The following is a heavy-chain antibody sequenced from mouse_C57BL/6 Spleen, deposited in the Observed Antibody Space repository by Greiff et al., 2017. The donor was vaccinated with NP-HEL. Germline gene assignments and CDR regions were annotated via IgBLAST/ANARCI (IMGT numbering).Heavy chain of an antibody. Sequence: QVQLQQSGAELVKPGASVKMSCKASGYTFTSYWITWVKQRPGQGLEWIGDIYPGSGSTNYNEKFKSKATLTVDTSSSTAYMQLSSLTSEDSAVYYCARQLRLRKGYYFDYWGQGTTLTVSS. CDR3: ARQLRLRKGYYFDY. D-gene: IGHD3-2*02. CDR1: GYTFTSYW. J-gene: IGHJ2*01. V-gene: IGHV1-55*01. CDR2: IYPGSGST.